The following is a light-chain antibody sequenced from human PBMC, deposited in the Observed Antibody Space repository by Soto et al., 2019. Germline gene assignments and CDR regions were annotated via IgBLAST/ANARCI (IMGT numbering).Light chain of an antibody. J-gene: IGKJ2*01. CDR1: QSVSSY. V-gene: IGKV3-11*01. Sequence: EIVLTQSPATLSLSPGERATLSCRASQSVSSYLAWYQQKPGQAPRLLIYDASNRATGIPARFSGSGSGTDFTLTISSLETEDFAVYYCQQRSSWPPGYTFGQGTKLDIK. CDR2: DAS. CDR3: QQRSSWPPGYT.